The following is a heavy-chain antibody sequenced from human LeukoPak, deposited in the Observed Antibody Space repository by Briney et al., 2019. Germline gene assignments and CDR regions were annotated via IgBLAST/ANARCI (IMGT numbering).Heavy chain of an antibody. CDR1: GFTFSSYE. V-gene: IGHV3-48*03. J-gene: IGHJ4*02. CDR2: ISSSGSTI. Sequence: GGSLRLSCAASGFTFSSYEMNWVRQAPGKGLEWVSYISSSGSTIYYADSVKGRFTISRDNAKNSLYLQMNSLRVEDTAVYYCARWLQFSLGSNYFDYWGQGTLATVSS. CDR3: ARWLQFSLGSNYFDY. D-gene: IGHD5-24*01.